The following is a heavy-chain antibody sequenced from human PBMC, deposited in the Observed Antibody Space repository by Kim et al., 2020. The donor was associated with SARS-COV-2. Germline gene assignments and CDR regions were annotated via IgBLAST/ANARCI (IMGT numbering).Heavy chain of an antibody. CDR1: GVSITSSSHY. CDR3: ATYNGRGYSTSSIVNY. J-gene: IGHJ4*02. V-gene: IGHV4-39*01. D-gene: IGHD2-21*01. Sequence: SETLSLTCAVSGVSITSSSHYWNWIRQAPGKGLEWVVNTYDSGGTYFNPYLESRVTISVDTTKNQFSLNLDSVTSADSAVYYCATYNGRGYSTSSIVNYWGQGALV. CDR2: TYDSGGT.